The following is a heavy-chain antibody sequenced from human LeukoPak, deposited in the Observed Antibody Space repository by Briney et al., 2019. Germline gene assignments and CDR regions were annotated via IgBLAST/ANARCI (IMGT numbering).Heavy chain of an antibody. Sequence: SETLSLTCTVSGGSISSSSYYWGWIRQPPGKGLEWIGSIYYSGSTYCNPSLKSRVTISVDTSKSLFSLKLSSVTAADTAVYYCARGINGAKWLVPYYFDYWGHGTLVTVSS. CDR1: GGSISSSSYY. CDR2: IYYSGST. CDR3: ARGINGAKWLVPYYFDY. D-gene: IGHD6-19*01. J-gene: IGHJ4*01. V-gene: IGHV4-39*02.